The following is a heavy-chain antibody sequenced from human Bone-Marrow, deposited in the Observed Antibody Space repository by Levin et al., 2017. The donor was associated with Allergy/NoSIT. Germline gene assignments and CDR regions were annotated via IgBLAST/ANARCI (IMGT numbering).Heavy chain of an antibody. CDR2: ISAYNGNT. CDR1: GYTFSTSG. J-gene: IGHJ4*02. Sequence: ASVKVSCKASGYTFSTSGITWVRQAPGQGLEWMGWISAYNGNTNYAQKLQGRVTMTIDTSTSTAYMELRRLRSDDTAMYYCARADASRRSPSDYWGQGTLVTVSS. CDR3: ARADASRRSPSDY. D-gene: IGHD6-6*01. V-gene: IGHV1-18*01.